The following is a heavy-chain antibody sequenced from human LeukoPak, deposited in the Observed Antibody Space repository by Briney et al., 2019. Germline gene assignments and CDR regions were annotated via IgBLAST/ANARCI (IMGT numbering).Heavy chain of an antibody. J-gene: IGHJ4*02. V-gene: IGHV3-21*01. CDR1: GFTFSSYS. D-gene: IGHD3-22*01. CDR3: AREGSYDSSGYPGGVDY. Sequence: GGSLRLSCAASGFTFSSYSMNWVRQAPGKGLEWVSSISSSSSYIYYADSVKGRFTISRDNAKNSLYLQMNSLRAEDTAVYYCAREGSYDSSGYPGGVDYWGQGTLVTVSS. CDR2: ISSSSSYI.